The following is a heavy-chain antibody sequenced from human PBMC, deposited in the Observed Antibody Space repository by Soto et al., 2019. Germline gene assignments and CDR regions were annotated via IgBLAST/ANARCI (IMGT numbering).Heavy chain of an antibody. V-gene: IGHV4-34*01. D-gene: IGHD2-8*02. CDR2: INHSGST. Sequence: SETLSLTCAVYGGSFSGYYWSWIRQSPGKGLEWIGEINHSGSTNDNPSLKSRVTISVDTSKNHFSLKLRSVTAADTAVYYCARKVAYAWDYWRQGTLVTVSS. CDR1: GGSFSGYY. J-gene: IGHJ4*02. CDR3: ARKVAYAWDY.